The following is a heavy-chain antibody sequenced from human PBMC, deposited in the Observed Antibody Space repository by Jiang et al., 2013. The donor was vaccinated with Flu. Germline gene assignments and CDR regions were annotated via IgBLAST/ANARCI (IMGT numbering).Heavy chain of an antibody. CDR1: FTSYG. D-gene: IGHD3-9*01. Sequence: FTSYGISWVRQAPGQGLEWMGWISAYNGNTNYAQKLQGRVTMTTDTSTSTAYMELRSLRSDDTAVYYCAREDDILTGYYSWFDPWGQGTLVTVSS. CDR2: ISAYNGNT. CDR3: AREDDILTGYYSWFDP. J-gene: IGHJ5*02. V-gene: IGHV1-18*01.